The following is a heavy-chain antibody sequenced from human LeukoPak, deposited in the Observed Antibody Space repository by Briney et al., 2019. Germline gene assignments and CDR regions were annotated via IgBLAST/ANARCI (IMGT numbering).Heavy chain of an antibody. CDR2: ISTSSSYI. V-gene: IGHV3-21*01. CDR3: AKTTDNSYYYYMDV. J-gene: IGHJ6*03. Sequence: GGSLRLSCAASGFTFSSYSMNWVRQAPGKGREWVSSISTSSSYIYYADSVKGRFTISRDNAKNSLYLQMNSLRAEDTAVYYCAKTTDNSYYYYMDVWGKGTTVTVSS. D-gene: IGHD4-17*01. CDR1: GFTFSSYS.